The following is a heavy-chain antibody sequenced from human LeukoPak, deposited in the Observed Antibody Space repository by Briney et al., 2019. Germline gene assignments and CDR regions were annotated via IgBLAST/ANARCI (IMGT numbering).Heavy chain of an antibody. Sequence: ASVKVSCEASGYTFTGYYMHWVRQAPGQGLEWMGWINPNSGGTNYAQKFQGRVTMTRDTSISTAYMERSRLRSDDTAVYYCARDITGGDYGGFDYWGQGTLVTVSS. CDR1: GYTFTGYY. J-gene: IGHJ4*02. D-gene: IGHD4-17*01. CDR3: ARDITGGDYGGFDY. V-gene: IGHV1-2*02. CDR2: INPNSGGT.